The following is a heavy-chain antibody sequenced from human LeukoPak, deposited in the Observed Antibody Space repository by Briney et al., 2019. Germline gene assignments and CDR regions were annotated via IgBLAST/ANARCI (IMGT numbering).Heavy chain of an antibody. CDR3: ARGFCTNGVCSSDYFDY. CDR1: GGSISSGDYY. D-gene: IGHD2-8*01. J-gene: IGHJ4*02. Sequence: SETLSLTCTVSGGSISSGDYYWSWIRQHPGKGLEWIGYIYNSGSTYYNPSLKSRCTISVDTSKNQLSLRLSSVTAADTAVYYCARGFCTNGVCSSDYFDYWGQGTLVTVSS. V-gene: IGHV4-31*03. CDR2: IYNSGST.